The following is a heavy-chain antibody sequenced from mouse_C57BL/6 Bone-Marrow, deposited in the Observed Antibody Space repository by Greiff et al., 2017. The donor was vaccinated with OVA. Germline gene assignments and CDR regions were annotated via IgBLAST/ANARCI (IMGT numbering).Heavy chain of an antibody. CDR1: GFTFTDYY. Sequence: EVQLQQSGPDLMKPGTSVKISCTASGFTFTDYYMDWVKQSLGKSLEWIGDINPNNGGTIYTQNFQGKATITVDKSSNTAYMELRSLTSEDAAVYYCARKSAYWYFDVWGKGTTVTVSS. J-gene: IGHJ1*03. D-gene: IGHD1-3*01. CDR2: INPNNGGT. CDR3: ARKSAYWYFDV. V-gene: IGHV1-18*01.